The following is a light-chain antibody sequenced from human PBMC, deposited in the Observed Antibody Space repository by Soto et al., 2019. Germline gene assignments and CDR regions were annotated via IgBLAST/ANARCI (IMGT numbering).Light chain of an antibody. CDR3: QQSKSWPGVT. J-gene: IGKJ3*01. Sequence: EIVMTQSPATLSVSPGERATLSCRASQSVSSNLAWYQKKSGQAPRLLIYGASTRAAGIPASFSGSGSGTEFTLTISSLQSEDFAVYYCQQSKSWPGVTFGPGTKVDVK. V-gene: IGKV3-15*01. CDR1: QSVSSN. CDR2: GAS.